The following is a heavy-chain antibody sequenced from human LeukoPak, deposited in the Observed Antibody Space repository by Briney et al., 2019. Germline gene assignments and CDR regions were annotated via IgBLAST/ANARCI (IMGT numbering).Heavy chain of an antibody. J-gene: IGHJ5*02. D-gene: IGHD3-10*01. CDR2: ISSGSTYM. V-gene: IGHV3-21*04. CDR1: GVTFRSDT. CDR3: ARRYGSTWFDP. Sequence: GGSLRLSCAASGVTFRSDTLNWVRQAPGKGLEWVSSISSGSTYMYYADSVKGRFTISRDNAKNSLYLQMNSLRAEDTAFYYCARRYGSTWFDPWGQGTLVTVSS.